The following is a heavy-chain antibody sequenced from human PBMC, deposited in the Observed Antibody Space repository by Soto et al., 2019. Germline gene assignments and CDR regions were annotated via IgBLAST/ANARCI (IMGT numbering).Heavy chain of an antibody. CDR3: ARLPYGSGSLDY. CDR1: GGSISSSSYY. D-gene: IGHD3-10*01. V-gene: IGHV4-39*01. CDR2: IYYSGST. J-gene: IGHJ4*02. Sequence: TLSLTCTVSGGSISSSSYYWGWIRQPPGKGLEWIGSIYYSGSTYYNPSLKSRVTISVDTSKNQFSLKLSSVTAADTAVYYCARLPYGSGSLDYWGQGTLVTVSS.